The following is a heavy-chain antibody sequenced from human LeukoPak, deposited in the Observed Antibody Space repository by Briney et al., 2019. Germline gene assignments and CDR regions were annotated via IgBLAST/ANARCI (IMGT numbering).Heavy chain of an antibody. CDR2: IKQDGSEK. D-gene: IGHD6-19*01. J-gene: IGHJ3*02. Sequence: SGGSLRLSCAASGFTFSSYWMSWVRQAPGKGLEWVANIKQDGSEKYYVDSVKGRFTISRDNAKNSLYLQMNSLRAEDTAVYYCAREPYSSGFAFDIWGQGTMVTVSS. CDR1: GFTFSSYW. V-gene: IGHV3-7*01. CDR3: AREPYSSGFAFDI.